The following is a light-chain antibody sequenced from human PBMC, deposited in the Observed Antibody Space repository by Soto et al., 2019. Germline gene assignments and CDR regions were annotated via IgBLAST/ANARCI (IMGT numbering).Light chain of an antibody. CDR1: QGISSF. CDR2: SAS. J-gene: IGKJ1*01. V-gene: IGKV1-9*01. Sequence: DIPLTQSPSFLSASVGDRVTITCRASQGISSFLAWYQQKPGKAPRLLIYSASTLQSGVPSRFSGSGSGTEFTLTISSLQPEDFATYYCQRLNSFPWAFGQGTKVEIK. CDR3: QRLNSFPWA.